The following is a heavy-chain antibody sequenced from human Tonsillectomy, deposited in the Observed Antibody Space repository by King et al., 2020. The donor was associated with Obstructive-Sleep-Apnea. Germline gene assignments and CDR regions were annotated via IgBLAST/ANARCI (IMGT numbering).Heavy chain of an antibody. D-gene: IGHD5-12*01. CDR2: ITSSSYI. J-gene: IGHJ4*02. CDR1: GFTFTTYN. V-gene: IGHV3-21*06. CDR3: AREDSGSDYFDY. Sequence: DVQLVESGGGLVRPGGSLRVSCAASGFTFTTYNMNWVRRAPGKGLEWVSSITSSSYIYYAVSVKGRFTISGDYAKNSVYLQMNSLRAEDTAVYYCAREDSGSDYFDYWGQGTLVTVS.